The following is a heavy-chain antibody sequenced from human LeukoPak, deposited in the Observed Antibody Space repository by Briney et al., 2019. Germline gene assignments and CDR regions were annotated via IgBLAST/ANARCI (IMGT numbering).Heavy chain of an antibody. CDR1: GFTFSSYA. V-gene: IGHV3-23*01. D-gene: IGHD5-18*01. J-gene: IGHJ4*02. Sequence: GGSLRLSCAASGFTFSSYAMSWVRQAPGKGLEWVSAISGSGGSTYYADSVKGRFTISRDNSKNTLYLQMNSLRAEDTAVYYCAKPADTAMVTVLCYFDYWGQGTLVTVSS. CDR3: AKPADTAMVTVLCYFDY. CDR2: ISGSGGST.